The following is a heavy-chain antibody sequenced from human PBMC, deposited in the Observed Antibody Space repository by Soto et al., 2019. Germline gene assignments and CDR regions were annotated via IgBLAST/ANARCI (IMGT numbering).Heavy chain of an antibody. J-gene: IGHJ6*02. CDR1: GGSISSYY. CDR3: ARGRGYYDSSWVYYYGMDV. D-gene: IGHD3-22*01. V-gene: IGHV4-4*07. CDR2: IYTSGST. Sequence: LSLTCTVSGGSISSYYWSWIRQPAGKGLEWIGRIYTSGSTNYNPSLKSRVTMSVDTSKNQFSLKLSSVTAADTAVYYCARGRGYYDSSWVYYYGMDVWGQGTTVTVS.